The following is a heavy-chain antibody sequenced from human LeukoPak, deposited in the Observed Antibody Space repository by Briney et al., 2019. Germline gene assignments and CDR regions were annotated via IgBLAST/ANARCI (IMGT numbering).Heavy chain of an antibody. D-gene: IGHD3-10*01. Sequence: GGSLTLSCAPFGMTFSSHGMHWVRQTPGKGREWVAIIWYDGSDKYYADSVKGRFTISRDNYKNTLYLQMNSLRGEDTAVYYCARDYGSGMDVWGKGTMVTVSS. CDR2: IWYDGSDK. CDR1: GMTFSSHG. CDR3: ARDYGSGMDV. J-gene: IGHJ6*04. V-gene: IGHV3-33*01.